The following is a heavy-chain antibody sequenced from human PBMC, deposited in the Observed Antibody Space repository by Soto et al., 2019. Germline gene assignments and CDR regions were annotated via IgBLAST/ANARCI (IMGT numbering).Heavy chain of an antibody. CDR1: GDSVSSNSAA. J-gene: IGHJ6*02. D-gene: IGHD1-26*01. V-gene: IGHV6-1*01. CDR3: TNQKGDSRTYSGMDV. CDR2: AYYRSQWYY. Sequence: QVQLQQSGPGLVKPSQTLSLTCAISGDSVSSNSAAWNWIRQSPSRGLEWLGRAYYRSQWYYGSAFSVRSQITVIPDTSKNQFPPQLNSVTPEDTAVYYCTNQKGDSRTYSGMDVWGQGTTVTVSS.